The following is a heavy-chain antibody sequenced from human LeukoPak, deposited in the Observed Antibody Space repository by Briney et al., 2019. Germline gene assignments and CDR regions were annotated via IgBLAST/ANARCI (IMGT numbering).Heavy chain of an antibody. CDR2: VSTSGST. D-gene: IGHD1-26*01. CDR1: GASISSGSYY. CDR3: ARGSLGADY. J-gene: IGHJ4*02. Sequence: SQTPSLTCTVSGASISSGSYYWSWIRQPAGKGLEWIGRVSTSGSTNYNPSLQSRVTISVDTSKSQFSLKLTSVTAADTAVYFCARGSLGADYWGQGTLVTVSS. V-gene: IGHV4-61*02.